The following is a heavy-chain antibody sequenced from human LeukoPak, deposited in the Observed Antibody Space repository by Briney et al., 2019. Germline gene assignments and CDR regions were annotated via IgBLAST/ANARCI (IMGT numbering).Heavy chain of an antibody. V-gene: IGHV4-59*08. J-gene: IGHJ3*02. CDR2: IYYSGST. CDR1: GGSISSYY. D-gene: IGHD6-19*01. CDR3: ARHDGSSGRPDAFDI. Sequence: SETLSLTCTVSGGSISSYYWSWIRQPPGKGLEWIGYIYYSGSTNYNPSLKSRVTISVDTSKNQFSLKLSSVTAADTAVYYCARHDGSSGRPDAFDIWGQGTMVTVSS.